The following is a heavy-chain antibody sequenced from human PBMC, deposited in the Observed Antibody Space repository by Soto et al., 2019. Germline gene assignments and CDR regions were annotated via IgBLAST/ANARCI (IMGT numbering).Heavy chain of an antibody. Sequence: LSLTCAVSGGSIISGGYSWSWIRQPLGKGLEWIGYIYHSGSTYYNPSLKSRVTISVDRSKNQFSLKLSSVTAADTAVYYCARVGGLPPAGYYYYYGMDVWGQGTTVTVSS. D-gene: IGHD1-26*01. CDR1: GGSIISGGYS. CDR3: ARVGGLPPAGYYYYYGMDV. CDR2: IYHSGST. V-gene: IGHV4-30-2*01. J-gene: IGHJ6*02.